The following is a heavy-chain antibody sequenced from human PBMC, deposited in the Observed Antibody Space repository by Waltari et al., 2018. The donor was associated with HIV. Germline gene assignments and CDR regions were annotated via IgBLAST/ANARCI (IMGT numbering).Heavy chain of an antibody. Sequence: EVQLLESGGGLVQPGGSLRLSCAASGFTFYNYAMSWVRQAPGKGLEGVSAISGSGGSTYYADSVKGRFTISRDNSKNTLYLQMNSLRAEDTAVYYCAKRQQLVRTGWFDPWGQGTLVTVSS. J-gene: IGHJ5*02. CDR2: ISGSGGST. CDR1: GFTFYNYA. V-gene: IGHV3-23*01. CDR3: AKRQQLVRTGWFDP. D-gene: IGHD6-6*01.